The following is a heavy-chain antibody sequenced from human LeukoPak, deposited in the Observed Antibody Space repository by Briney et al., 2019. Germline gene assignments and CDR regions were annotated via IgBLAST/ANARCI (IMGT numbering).Heavy chain of an antibody. J-gene: IGHJ3*02. D-gene: IGHD1-1*01. CDR1: GYTFTSYY. V-gene: IGHV1-46*01. CDR3: AKDEGKNWNDFPRGDAFDI. Sequence: ASVKVSCKASGYTFTSYYMHWVRQAPGQGLEWMGIINPSGGSTSYAQKFQGRVTMTRDMSTSTVYMELSSLRSEDTAVYYCAKDEGKNWNDFPRGDAFDIWGQGTMVTVSS. CDR2: INPSGGST.